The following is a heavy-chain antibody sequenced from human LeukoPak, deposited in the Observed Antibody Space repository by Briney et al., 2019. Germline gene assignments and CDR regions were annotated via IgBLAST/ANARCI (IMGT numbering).Heavy chain of an antibody. CDR2: IYPGDSDT. V-gene: IGHV5-51*01. CDR1: GYIFTTYW. CDR3: ARRFGRSDWKRYDS. J-gene: IGHJ5*01. D-gene: IGHD1-1*01. Sequence: GESLKISCKGSGYIFTTYWIGWVRQTPGKGLEWMGTIYPGDSDTRYSPSFPGQVTISADKSIRTAYLEWTSLRASDTAMYYCARRFGRSDWKRYDSWGQGTLVTVSS.